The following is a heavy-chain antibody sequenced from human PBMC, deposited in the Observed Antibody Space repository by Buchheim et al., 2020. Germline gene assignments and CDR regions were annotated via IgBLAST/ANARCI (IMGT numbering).Heavy chain of an antibody. J-gene: IGHJ4*02. V-gene: IGHV4-34*01. Sequence: QVQLQQWGAGLLKPSETLSLTCAVYGGSFSGYYWSWIRQPPGKGLEWIGEINHSGSTNYNPSLKSRVTISVDTSKNQFSLKLSSVTAADTAVYYCARGPQLVRPTYYFDYWGQGTL. CDR2: INHSGST. D-gene: IGHD6-13*01. CDR1: GGSFSGYY. CDR3: ARGPQLVRPTYYFDY.